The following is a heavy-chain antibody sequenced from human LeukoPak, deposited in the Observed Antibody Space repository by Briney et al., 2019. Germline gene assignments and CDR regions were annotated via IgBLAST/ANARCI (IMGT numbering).Heavy chain of an antibody. CDR3: ARDHRGSGSLYYYYYMDV. Sequence: PGGSLRLSCAASGFTFSSYSMNWVRQAPGKGLEWVSSISSSSSYIYYADSVKGRFTISRDNAKNTLYLQMNSLRAEDTAVYYCARDHRGSGSLYYYYYMDVWGKGTTVTISS. D-gene: IGHD3-10*01. J-gene: IGHJ6*03. CDR1: GFTFSSYS. V-gene: IGHV3-21*01. CDR2: ISSSSSYI.